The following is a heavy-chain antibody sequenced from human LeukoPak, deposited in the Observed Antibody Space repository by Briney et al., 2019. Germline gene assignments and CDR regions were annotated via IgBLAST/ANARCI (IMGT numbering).Heavy chain of an antibody. Sequence: PGGSLRLSCAASGFTFSSYSMNWVRQAPGKGLEWVSSISSSSSYIYYADSVKGRFTISRDNAKNSLYLQMNSLRAEDTALYHCARDEAEVYSSGWYNYWGQGTLVTVSS. CDR2: ISSSSSYI. CDR1: GFTFSSYS. V-gene: IGHV3-21*04. D-gene: IGHD6-19*01. CDR3: ARDEAEVYSSGWYNY. J-gene: IGHJ4*02.